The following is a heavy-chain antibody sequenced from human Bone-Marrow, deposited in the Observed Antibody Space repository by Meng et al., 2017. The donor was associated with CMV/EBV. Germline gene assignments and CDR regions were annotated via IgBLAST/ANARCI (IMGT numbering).Heavy chain of an antibody. D-gene: IGHD2-15*01. CDR1: GFTFSSYA. J-gene: IGHJ4*02. CDR3: ARGGVGGSFDN. V-gene: IGHV3-7*01. CDR2: IKQDGTEK. Sequence: GGSLRLSCVVSGFTFSSYAMHWVRQAPGKGLEWVANIKQDGTEKYYVDSVKGRFTISRDNAKNSLFLQMNSLRAEDTAMYFCARGGVGGSFDNWGQGTRVTVSS.